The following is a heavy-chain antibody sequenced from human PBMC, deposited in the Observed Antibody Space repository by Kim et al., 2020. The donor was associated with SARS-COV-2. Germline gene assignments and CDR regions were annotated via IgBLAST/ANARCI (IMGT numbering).Heavy chain of an antibody. Sequence: ASVKVSCKASGYTFTSYGISWVRQAPGQGLEWMGWISAYNGNTNYAQKLQGRVTMTTDTSTSTAYMELRSLRSDDTAVYYCARDDWDILTGYYKSHYFDYWGQGTLATVSS. V-gene: IGHV1-18*01. J-gene: IGHJ4*02. CDR1: GYTFTSYG. CDR2: ISAYNGNT. CDR3: ARDDWDILTGYYKSHYFDY. D-gene: IGHD3-9*01.